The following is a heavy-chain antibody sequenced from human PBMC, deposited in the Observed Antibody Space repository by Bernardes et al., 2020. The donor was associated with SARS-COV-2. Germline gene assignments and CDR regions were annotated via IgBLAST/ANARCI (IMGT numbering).Heavy chain of an antibody. Sequence: GSLRLSCAASGFTFNNFAMSWVRQAPGKGLEWVSSVSFSGGSTYYADSVKGRFTISRDNSKNTLSLQMNSLRVEDTAIYYCARSKIGLLRGLDYWGQGTLVTVSS. D-gene: IGHD3-10*01. J-gene: IGHJ4*02. CDR3: ARSKIGLLRGLDY. CDR1: GFTFNNFA. CDR2: VSFSGGST. V-gene: IGHV3-23*01.